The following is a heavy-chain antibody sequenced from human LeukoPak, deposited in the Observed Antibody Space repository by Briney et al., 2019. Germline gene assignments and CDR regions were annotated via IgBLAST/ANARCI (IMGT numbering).Heavy chain of an antibody. CDR1: GFTFTNYW. Sequence: PGGSLRLSCVASGFTFTNYWMTWVRQGPGKGLEWVANIKQDQSEKWYVASVKGRFTVSRDNAKNSMYLQMNSLRAEDTAIYYCARSVEEGYCSETSCYAGYWGRGTLVTVSS. J-gene: IGHJ4*02. V-gene: IGHV3-7*03. CDR2: IKQDQSEK. CDR3: ARSVEEGYCSETSCYAGY. D-gene: IGHD2-2*01.